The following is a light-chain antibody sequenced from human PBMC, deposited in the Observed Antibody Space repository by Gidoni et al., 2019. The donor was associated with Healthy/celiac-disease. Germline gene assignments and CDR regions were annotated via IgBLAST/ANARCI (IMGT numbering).Light chain of an antibody. CDR2: AAS. CDR3: QQYYSYPLT. J-gene: IGKJ4*01. V-gene: IGKV1-8*01. CDR1: QGISSY. Sequence: AIRMTQAPSPFSASTGDRVTITCRASQGISSYLAWYQQKPGKAPKLLIYAASTLQSGVPSRFSGSGSGTDFTLTISCLQSEDFATYYCQQYYSYPLTFXGXTKVEIK.